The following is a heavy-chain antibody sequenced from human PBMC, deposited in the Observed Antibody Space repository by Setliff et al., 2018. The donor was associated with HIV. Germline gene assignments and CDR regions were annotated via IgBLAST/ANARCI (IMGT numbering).Heavy chain of an antibody. J-gene: IGHJ6*02. D-gene: IGHD2-2*01. CDR1: GYTFTSYG. CDR3: ARDGHCSSTSCWGYYYYYGMDV. Sequence: GASVKVSCKASGYTFTSYGISWVRQAPGQGLEWMGWISAYNGNTNYAQKLQGRVTMTTDTSTSTAYMELRSLRSGDTVVYYCARDGHCSSTSCWGYYYYYGMDVWGQGTMVTVSS. CDR2: ISAYNGNT. V-gene: IGHV1-18*01.